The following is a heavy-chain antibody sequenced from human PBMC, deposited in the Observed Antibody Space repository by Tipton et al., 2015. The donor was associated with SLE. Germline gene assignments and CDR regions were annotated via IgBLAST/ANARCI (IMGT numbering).Heavy chain of an antibody. Sequence: SLRLSCSASGFTFSNYAMNWVRQAPGKGLEWVSTITGSGGSTYDADSVKGRFTTSRDNAKNSLHLQMDSLRAEDTAVYYCARVGDPWEEIRNYFDYWGQGALVTVSS. CDR1: GFTFSNYA. CDR3: ARVGDPWEEIRNYFDY. CDR2: ITGSGGST. J-gene: IGHJ4*02. D-gene: IGHD3-16*01. V-gene: IGHV3-23*01.